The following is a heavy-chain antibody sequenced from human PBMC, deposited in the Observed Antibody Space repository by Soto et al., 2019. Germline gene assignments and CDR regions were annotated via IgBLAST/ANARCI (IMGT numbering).Heavy chain of an antibody. CDR3: ARSSGVVSGIIIEGTNCLAP. CDR2: INPNGGSK. Sequence: ASVKVSCKAPGDTFTSYYMHWVRQAPGHGLEWMGVINPNGGSKRFAQKFQGRVTMTRETSTSTVSMELRGLTSEDTSVYYCARSSGVVSGIIIEGTNCLAPWGQGTLVTVSS. J-gene: IGHJ5*02. V-gene: IGHV1-46*01. D-gene: IGHD1-26*01. CDR1: GDTFTSYY.